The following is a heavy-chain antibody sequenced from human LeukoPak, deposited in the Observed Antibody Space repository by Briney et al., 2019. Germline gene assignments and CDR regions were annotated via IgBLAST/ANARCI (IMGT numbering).Heavy chain of an antibody. D-gene: IGHD3-10*01. V-gene: IGHV1-2*02. CDR3: ARELGNGGSGFDY. CDR1: GYTFTGYY. J-gene: IGHJ4*02. Sequence: ASVKVSCKASGYTFTGYYMHWVRQAPGQGLEWMGWINPNSGGTNYAQKFQGRVTMTRDTSISTAYMELSRLRSDDTAVYYCARELGNGGSGFDYWGQGTLVTVSS. CDR2: INPNSGGT.